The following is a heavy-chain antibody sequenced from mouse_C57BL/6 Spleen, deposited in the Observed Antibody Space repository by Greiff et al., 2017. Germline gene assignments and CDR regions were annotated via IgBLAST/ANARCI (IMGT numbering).Heavy chain of an antibody. CDR2: ISPGDGDT. Sequence: QVQLQQSGPELVKPGASVKISCKASGYAFSSSWMNWVKQRPGKGLEWIGRISPGDGDTNYNGKFKGKATLTADKSSSTAYMQLSSLTSEDSAVYFCAREEAGYYFDYWGQGTTLTVSS. CDR3: AREEAGYYFDY. V-gene: IGHV1-82*01. J-gene: IGHJ2*01. CDR1: GYAFSSSW.